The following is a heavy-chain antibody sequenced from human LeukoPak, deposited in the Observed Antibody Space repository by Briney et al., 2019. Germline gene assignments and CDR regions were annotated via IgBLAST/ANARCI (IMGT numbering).Heavy chain of an antibody. CDR2: IHHSGST. Sequence: SETLSLTCAVSSYPISSGYYWGWIRQPPGKGLEWIGSIHHSGSTYYNPSLKSRVTISVDTSKNQFSLKLSSVTAADTAVYYCARGPPRFVSYWGQGTLVTVSS. CDR1: SYPISSGYY. D-gene: IGHD5-24*01. V-gene: IGHV4-38-2*01. J-gene: IGHJ4*02. CDR3: ARGPPRFVSY.